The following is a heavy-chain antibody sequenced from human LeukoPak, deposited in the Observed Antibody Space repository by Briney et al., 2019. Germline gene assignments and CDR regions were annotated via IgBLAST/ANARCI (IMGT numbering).Heavy chain of an antibody. CDR1: GFTFDDYA. Sequence: GGSLRLSCAASGFTFDDYAMHWVRQAPGKGLEWVSAISGSGGSTYYADSVKGRFTISRDNSKNPLYLQMNSLRAEDTAVYYCARDLSGVTGYTYGRGIDYWGQGTLVTVSS. CDR3: ARDLSGVTGYTYGRGIDY. CDR2: ISGSGGST. D-gene: IGHD5-18*01. V-gene: IGHV3-23*01. J-gene: IGHJ4*02.